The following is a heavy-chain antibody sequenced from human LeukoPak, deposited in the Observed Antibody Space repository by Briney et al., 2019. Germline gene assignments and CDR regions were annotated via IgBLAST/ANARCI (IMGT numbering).Heavy chain of an antibody. V-gene: IGHV4-59*01. CDR2: VNSNGGT. Sequence: SETLSLTCTVSGGSISTYSWNWLRQPPGQGLEWIGYVNSNGGTYNNPSLKSRITVSLDMSKNQFSLKLSSATAADTAVYYCARDAGGTWFDPWGQGILVTVSS. CDR3: ARDAGGTWFDP. J-gene: IGHJ5*02. CDR1: GGSISTYS.